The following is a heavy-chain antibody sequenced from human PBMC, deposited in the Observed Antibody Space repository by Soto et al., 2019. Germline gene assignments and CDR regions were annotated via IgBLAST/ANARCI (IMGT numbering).Heavy chain of an antibody. CDR1: GGSFSGYY. V-gene: IGHV4-34*01. CDR2: INHSGST. CDR3: ARGIMSSSSWYGYYYYGMDA. J-gene: IGHJ6*02. D-gene: IGHD6-13*01. Sequence: NPSETLSLTCAVYGGSFSGYYWSWIRQPPGKGLEWIGEINHSGSTNYNPSLKSRVTISVDTSKNQFSLKLSSVTAADTAVYYCARGIMSSSSWYGYYYYGMDAWGQGTTVTVS.